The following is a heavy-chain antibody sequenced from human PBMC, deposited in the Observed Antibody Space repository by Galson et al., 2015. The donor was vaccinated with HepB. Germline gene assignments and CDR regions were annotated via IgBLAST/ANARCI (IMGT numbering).Heavy chain of an antibody. Sequence: SLRLSCAASGFTVSSNYMSWVRQAPGKGPEWVSVIYSGGSTYYADSVKGRFTISRDNSKNTLYLQMNSLRAEDTAVHYCARMGYSRGYFDYWGQGTLVTVSS. CDR3: ARMGYSRGYFDY. D-gene: IGHD6-13*01. CDR1: GFTVSSNY. J-gene: IGHJ4*02. V-gene: IGHV3-66*01. CDR2: IYSGGST.